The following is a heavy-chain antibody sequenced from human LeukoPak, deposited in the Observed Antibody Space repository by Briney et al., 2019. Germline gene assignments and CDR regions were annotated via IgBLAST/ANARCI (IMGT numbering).Heavy chain of an antibody. J-gene: IGHJ4*02. CDR3: ARAYDFWSGYHFDY. Sequence: SETLSLTCTVSGGSISTYYWNWIRQPPGKGLEWIGYIYHSGSTNYNPSLQSRVTISVDTSKNQFSLKLSSVTAADTAVYYCARAYDFWSGYHFDYWGQGTLVTVSS. CDR1: GGSISTYY. D-gene: IGHD3-3*01. V-gene: IGHV4-59*01. CDR2: IYHSGST.